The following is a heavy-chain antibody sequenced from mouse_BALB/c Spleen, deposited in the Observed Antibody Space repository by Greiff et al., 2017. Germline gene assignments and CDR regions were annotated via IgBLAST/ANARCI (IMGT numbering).Heavy chain of an antibody. J-gene: IGHJ3*01. Sequence: VQLQQSGPELVKPGASVKISCKASGYSFTGYYMHWVKQSHVKSLEWIGRINPYNGATSYNQNFKDKASLTVDKSSSTAYMELHSLTSEDSAVYYCATSTMITTGTWFAYWGQGTLVTVSA. D-gene: IGHD2-4*01. CDR2: INPYNGAT. CDR1: GYSFTGYY. V-gene: IGHV1-31*01. CDR3: ATSTMITTGTWFAY.